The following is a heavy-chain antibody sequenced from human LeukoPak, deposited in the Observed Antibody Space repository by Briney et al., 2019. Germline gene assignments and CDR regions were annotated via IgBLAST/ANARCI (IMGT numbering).Heavy chain of an antibody. V-gene: IGHV1-18*01. CDR2: ISAYNGNT. CDR3: ASNDFRSGSGPYYFDY. Sequence: ASVKVSCKASGYTFTSYGISWVRQAPGQGLEWMGWISAYNGNTNYAQKLQGRVTMTTDTSTSTAYMELRSLRSDDTAVYYCASNDFRSGSGPYYFDYWGQGTLVTVSS. D-gene: IGHD3-3*01. J-gene: IGHJ4*02. CDR1: GYTFTSYG.